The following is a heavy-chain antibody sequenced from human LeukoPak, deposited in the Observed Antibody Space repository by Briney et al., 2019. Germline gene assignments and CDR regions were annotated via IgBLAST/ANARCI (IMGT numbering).Heavy chain of an antibody. V-gene: IGHV3-9*01. CDR3: AKASGSIVGATTDY. Sequence: GGSLRLSCAASGFTFGDYAMHWVRQAPGKGLEWVSGISWNSGSIGYADSVKGRFTISRDNAKNSLYLQMNSLRAEDTALYYCAKASGSIVGATTDYWGQGTLVTVSS. D-gene: IGHD1-26*01. CDR2: ISWNSGSI. J-gene: IGHJ4*02. CDR1: GFTFGDYA.